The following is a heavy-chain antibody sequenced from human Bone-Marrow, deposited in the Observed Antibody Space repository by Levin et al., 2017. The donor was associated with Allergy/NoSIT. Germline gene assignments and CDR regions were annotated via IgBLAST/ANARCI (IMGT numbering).Heavy chain of an antibody. CDR1: GGSISSYY. D-gene: IGHD5-24*01. V-gene: IGHV4-59*01. CDR2: IYYSGST. Sequence: SETLSLTCTVSGGSISSYYWSWIRQPPGKGLEWIGYIYYSGSTNYNPSLKSRVTISVDTSKNQFSLKLSSVTAADTAVYYCASGGSWDGYNLHYFDYWGQGTLVTVSS. J-gene: IGHJ4*02. CDR3: ASGGSWDGYNLHYFDY.